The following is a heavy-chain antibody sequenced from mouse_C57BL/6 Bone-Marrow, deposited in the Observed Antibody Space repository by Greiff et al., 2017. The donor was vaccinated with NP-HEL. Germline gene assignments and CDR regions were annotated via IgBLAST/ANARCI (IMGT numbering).Heavy chain of an antibody. CDR3: ARDLRDYGKGAMDY. J-gene: IGHJ4*01. CDR2: INYDGSST. Sequence: EVKLMESEGGLVQPGSSMKLSCTASGFTFSDYYMAWVRQVPEKGLEWVANINYDGSSTYYLDSLKSRFIISRDNAKNILYLQMSSLKSEDTATYYCARDLRDYGKGAMDYWGQGTSVTVSS. D-gene: IGHD1-1*01. CDR1: GFTFSDYY. V-gene: IGHV5-16*01.